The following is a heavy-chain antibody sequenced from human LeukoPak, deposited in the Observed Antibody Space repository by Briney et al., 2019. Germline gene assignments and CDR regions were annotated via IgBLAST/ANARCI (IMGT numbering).Heavy chain of an antibody. CDR3: ARVYGGNGDYADY. CDR2: INTNTGNP. D-gene: IGHD4-17*01. CDR1: GGTFSTYYA. J-gene: IGHJ4*02. V-gene: IGHV7-4-1*02. Sequence: ASVKVSCKASGGTFSTYYAISWVRQAPGQGLEWMGWINTNTGNPTYAQGFTGRFVFSLDTSVSTAYLQISSLKAEDTAVYYCARVYGGNGDYADYWGQGTLVTVSS.